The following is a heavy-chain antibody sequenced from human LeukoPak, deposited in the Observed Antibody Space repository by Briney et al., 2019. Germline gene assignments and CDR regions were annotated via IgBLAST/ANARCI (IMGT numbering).Heavy chain of an antibody. V-gene: IGHV1-18*01. J-gene: IGHJ3*02. D-gene: IGHD4-17*01. Sequence: ASVKVSCKASGYTFTSYGISWVRQAPGQGLEWMGWISAYNGNTNYAQKLQGRVTMTTDTSTSTAYMELRSLRSGDTAVYYCARGQDYGDYDNAFDIWGQGTMVTVSS. CDR3: ARGQDYGDYDNAFDI. CDR2: ISAYNGNT. CDR1: GYTFTSYG.